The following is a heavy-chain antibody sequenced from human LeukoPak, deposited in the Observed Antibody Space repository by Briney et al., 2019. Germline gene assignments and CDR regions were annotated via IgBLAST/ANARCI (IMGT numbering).Heavy chain of an antibody. D-gene: IGHD3-16*01. J-gene: IGHJ4*02. CDR3: ARRGQTGGYFDY. V-gene: IGHV3-33*08. CDR2: IWYDGSNK. Sequence: GGSLRLSCSASGFPFSSYAMHWVRQAPGKGLEWVAVIWYDGSNKYYADSVKGRFTISRDNSKNTLYLEMNSLRAEDTAVYYCARRGQTGGYFDYWGQGTLVTVSS. CDR1: GFPFSSYA.